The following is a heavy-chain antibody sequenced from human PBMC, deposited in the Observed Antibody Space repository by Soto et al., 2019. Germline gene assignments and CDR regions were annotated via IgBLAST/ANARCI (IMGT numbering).Heavy chain of an antibody. D-gene: IGHD6-13*01. J-gene: IGHJ4*02. Sequence: GGSLRLSCVASGFTFSSYAMSWVRQAPGKGLEWVSGISDSGGSTYYADSVKGRFTISRDNSKNTLYLQMNSLRAEDTAVYYCARGSSWYCFDYWGQGTLVTVSS. CDR3: ARGSSWYCFDY. CDR1: GFTFSSYA. CDR2: ISDSGGST. V-gene: IGHV3-23*01.